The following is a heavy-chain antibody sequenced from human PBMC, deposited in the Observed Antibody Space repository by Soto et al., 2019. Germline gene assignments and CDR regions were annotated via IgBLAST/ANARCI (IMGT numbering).Heavy chain of an antibody. J-gene: IGHJ3*02. V-gene: IGHV3-30*18. CDR2: ISYDGSNK. CDR3: AKGLAGNDYGGHDTFDS. D-gene: IGHD4-17*01. CDR1: GFTFSSYG. Sequence: GGSLRLSCAASGFTFSSYGMHWVRQAPGKGLEWVAVISYDGSNKYYADSVKGRFTISRDNSKNTLYLQMNSLRAEDTAVYYCAKGLAGNDYGGHDTFDSWGQGTMVTVSS.